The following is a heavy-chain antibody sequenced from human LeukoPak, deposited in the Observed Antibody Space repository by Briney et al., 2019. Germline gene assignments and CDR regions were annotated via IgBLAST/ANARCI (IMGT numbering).Heavy chain of an antibody. CDR2: IKQDGSEK. Sequence: PGGTLRLSCAASGFTFSSYWMSWVRQAPGKGLEWVFNIKQDGSEKHYVDDVRGRFTICRDNAKKSEYLQMDSLRAEDTAVYYCARVPITYGSWEFDYWGQGTLVTVSS. V-gene: IGHV3-7*01. CDR3: ARVPITYGSWEFDY. J-gene: IGHJ4*02. D-gene: IGHD3-16*01. CDR1: GFTFSSYW.